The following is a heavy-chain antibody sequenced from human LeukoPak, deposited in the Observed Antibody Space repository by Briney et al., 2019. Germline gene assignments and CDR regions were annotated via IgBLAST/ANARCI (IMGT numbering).Heavy chain of an antibody. CDR2: ISGSGGST. Sequence: GGSLRLSCAASGFTFSSYGMSWVRQAPGKGLEWVSAISGSGGSTYYADSVKGRFTISRDNSKNTLYLQMNSLRAEDTAVYYCAKVPMIVVVPIFQHWGQGTLVTVSS. J-gene: IGHJ1*01. CDR1: GFTFSSYG. D-gene: IGHD3-22*01. CDR3: AKVPMIVVVPIFQH. V-gene: IGHV3-23*01.